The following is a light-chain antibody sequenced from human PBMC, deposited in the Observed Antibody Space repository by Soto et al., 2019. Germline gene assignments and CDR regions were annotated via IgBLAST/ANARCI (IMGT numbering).Light chain of an antibody. J-gene: IGLJ3*02. Sequence: QPVLTQSPSASASLGASVKLTCTLSSGHSSYAIAWHQQQPEKGPRYLMKLNSDGSHSKGDGIPDRFSGSSSGAERYLPISSLQSEDEADYYCQTWDTGIPGVFGGGTKLTVL. CDR3: QTWDTGIPGV. CDR1: SGHSSYA. CDR2: LNSDGSH. V-gene: IGLV4-69*01.